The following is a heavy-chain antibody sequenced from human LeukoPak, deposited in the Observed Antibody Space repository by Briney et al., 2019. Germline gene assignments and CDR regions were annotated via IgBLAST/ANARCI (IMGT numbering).Heavy chain of an antibody. CDR1: GYSFTSYW. D-gene: IGHD2-8*01. J-gene: IGHJ6*03. Sequence: GESLKISCKGSGYSFTSYWIGWVRQMPGKGLEWMGIIYPDDSDTRYSPSFEGQVIISVDKSISTAYLQWSSLKASDTATYYCARHGHCTTGVCYSNYYYYMDVWGKGTTVTVSS. CDR2: IYPDDSDT. CDR3: ARHGHCTTGVCYSNYYYYMDV. V-gene: IGHV5-51*01.